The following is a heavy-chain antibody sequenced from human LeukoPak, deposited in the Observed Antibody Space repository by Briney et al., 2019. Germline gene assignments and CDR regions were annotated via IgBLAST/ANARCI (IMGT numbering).Heavy chain of an antibody. Sequence: GGSLRLSCAASGFTFSSYAMSRVRQAPRKGLEWVSYISSSSSTIYYADSVKGRFTISRDNAKNSLYLQMNSLRAEDTAVYYCARVGLTLCDSSGYYMWGQGTLVTVSS. V-gene: IGHV3-48*01. CDR3: ARVGLTLCDSSGYYM. J-gene: IGHJ4*02. CDR2: ISSSSSTI. CDR1: GFTFSSYA. D-gene: IGHD3-22*01.